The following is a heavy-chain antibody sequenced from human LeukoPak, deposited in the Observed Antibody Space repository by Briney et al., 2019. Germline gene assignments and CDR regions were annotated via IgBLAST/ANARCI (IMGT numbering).Heavy chain of an antibody. Sequence: PGGSLRLSCAASGFTFSSYSMNWVRQAPGKGLEWVSSNSSSSSYIYYADSVKGRFTISRDNAKNSLYLQMNSLRAEDTAVYYCARMGTLNWFDPWGQGTLVTVSS. CDR1: GFTFSSYS. V-gene: IGHV3-21*01. CDR3: ARMGTLNWFDP. D-gene: IGHD7-27*01. J-gene: IGHJ5*02. CDR2: NSSSSSYI.